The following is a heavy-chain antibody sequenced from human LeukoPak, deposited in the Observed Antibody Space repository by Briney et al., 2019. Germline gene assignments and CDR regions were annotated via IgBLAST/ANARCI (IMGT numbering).Heavy chain of an antibody. CDR3: ATYPGYSGYYYMDV. Sequence: SVKVSCKPSGGTFTSYAISWVRQAPGQGLEWMGGIIPIFGTANYAQKFQGTVTITADKSTSTAYTELSSLRSEDTAVYYCATYPGYSGYYYMDVWGKGTTVTVSS. CDR2: IIPIFGTA. D-gene: IGHD5-12*01. J-gene: IGHJ6*03. CDR1: GGTFTSYA. V-gene: IGHV1-69*06.